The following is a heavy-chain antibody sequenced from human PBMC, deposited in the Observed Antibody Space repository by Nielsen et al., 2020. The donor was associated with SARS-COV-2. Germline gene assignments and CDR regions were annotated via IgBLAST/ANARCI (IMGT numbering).Heavy chain of an antibody. CDR2: ISGGSATI. CDR1: GFNFNTYS. V-gene: IGHV3-48*01. D-gene: IGHD6-13*01. CDR3: ARSPFPRSSWYGMDV. Sequence: GESLKISCVASGFNFNTYSMNWVRQAPGKGLEWVSYISGGSATIYYADSVKGRFTISRDNVKNSLYLQLSSLSAEDTAVYYCARSPFPRSSWYGMDVWGQGTTVTVSS. J-gene: IGHJ6*02.